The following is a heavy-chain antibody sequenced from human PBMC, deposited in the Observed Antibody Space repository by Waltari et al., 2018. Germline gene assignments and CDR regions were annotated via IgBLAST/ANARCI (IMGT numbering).Heavy chain of an antibody. J-gene: IGHJ4*02. V-gene: IGHV3-53*01. D-gene: IGHD5-12*01. CDR3: ARVGDGYDPYYFDY. CDR2: IYSGGST. CDR1: GFTVSSNY. Sequence: EVQLVESGGGLIQPGGSLRLSCAASGFTVSSNYMSWVRQAPGKGLEWVSVIYSGGSTYYADSVKGRFTISRDNSKNTLYLQMNSLRAEDTAVYYCARVGDGYDPYYFDYWGQGTLVTVSS.